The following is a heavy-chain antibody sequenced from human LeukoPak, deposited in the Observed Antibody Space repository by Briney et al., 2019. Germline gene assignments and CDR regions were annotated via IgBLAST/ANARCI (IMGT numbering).Heavy chain of an antibody. Sequence: ASVKVSCKASGYTFTGYYMHWVRQAPGQGLEWMGWINPNSGGTNYAQKFRGRVTMTRDTSISTAYMELSRLRSDDTAVYYCARDPGGTVTTGHRPEYYFDYWGQGTLVTVSS. CDR2: INPNSGGT. D-gene: IGHD4-17*01. CDR1: GYTFTGYY. J-gene: IGHJ4*02. CDR3: ARDPGGTVTTGHRPEYYFDY. V-gene: IGHV1-2*02.